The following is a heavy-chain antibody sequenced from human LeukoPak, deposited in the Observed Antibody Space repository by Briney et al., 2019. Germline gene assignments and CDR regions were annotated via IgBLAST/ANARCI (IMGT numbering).Heavy chain of an antibody. Sequence: PGGSLRLSCAVSGINFSGYWMAWVRQAPGKGLEWVANMKQDGSVKYYVDSVKGRFTISRDNAKNSLYLEMNSLRVEDTAVYYCARDLGHTGYDLYDYWGQGTLVTVSS. CDR2: MKQDGSVK. D-gene: IGHD5-12*01. V-gene: IGHV3-7*01. CDR1: GINFSGYW. CDR3: ARDLGHTGYDLYDY. J-gene: IGHJ4*02.